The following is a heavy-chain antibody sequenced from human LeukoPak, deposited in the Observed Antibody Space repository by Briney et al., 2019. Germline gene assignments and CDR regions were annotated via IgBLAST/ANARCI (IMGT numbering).Heavy chain of an antibody. V-gene: IGHV3-30*18. CDR1: GFTFSSYG. CDR3: AKARYQLLFRGPFDY. CDR2: ISYDGSNK. D-gene: IGHD2-2*01. Sequence: GGSLRLPCAASGFTFSSYGMHWVRQAPGKGLEWVAVISYDGSNKYCADSVKGRFTISRDNSKNTLYLQMNSLRAEDTAVYYCAKARYQLLFRGPFDYWGQGTLVTVSS. J-gene: IGHJ4*02.